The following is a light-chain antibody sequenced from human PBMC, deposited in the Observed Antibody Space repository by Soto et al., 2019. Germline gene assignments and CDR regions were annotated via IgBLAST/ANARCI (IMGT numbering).Light chain of an antibody. Sequence: EIVLTQSPGTLSLSPGERATLSCRASQSVSSSYLAWYQQKPGQAPRLLIYGASSRATGIPDRFSGSGSGTDFTLTISRLEPEDFAVYYCQQYGSSPPLTFAEGPRWRSN. CDR1: QSVSSSY. V-gene: IGKV3-20*01. CDR2: GAS. CDR3: QQYGSSPPLT. J-gene: IGKJ4*01.